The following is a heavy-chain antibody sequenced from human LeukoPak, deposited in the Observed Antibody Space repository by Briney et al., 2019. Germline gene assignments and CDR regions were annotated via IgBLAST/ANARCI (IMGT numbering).Heavy chain of an antibody. CDR3: AREQGGSGTYGVDY. J-gene: IGHJ4*02. V-gene: IGHV1-2*06. Sequence: RASVRVSCKASGYTFTGYYIHWVRQAPGQGLEWMGRINPGSGGTNYAQKLQGRVAMTRDTSISTAYMELSRLRSDDTAVYYCAREQGGSGTYGVDYWGQGTLVTVSS. D-gene: IGHD1-26*01. CDR1: GYTFTGYY. CDR2: INPGSGGT.